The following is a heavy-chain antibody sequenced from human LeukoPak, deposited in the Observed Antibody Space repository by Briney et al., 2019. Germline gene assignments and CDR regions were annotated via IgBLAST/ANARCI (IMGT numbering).Heavy chain of an antibody. J-gene: IGHJ4*02. CDR2: IHHDGRT. V-gene: IGHV4-34*01. CDR1: GGPMSGYRT. D-gene: IGHD6-25*01. Sequence: NPSETLSPTCTVSGGPMSGYRTWGWVRQPPGKGLEWIGNIHHDGRTAPNPSLKSRVTLSQDTSTNQFSLKVNSVTATDTALYYCARVVTAAGLDVWGPGILVTISS. CDR3: ARVVTAAGLDV.